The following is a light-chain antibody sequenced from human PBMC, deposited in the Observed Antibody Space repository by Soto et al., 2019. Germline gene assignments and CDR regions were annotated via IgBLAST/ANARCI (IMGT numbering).Light chain of an antibody. Sequence: EIVLTQSPGTLSLSPGERATLSCMASQSVSSSYLAWYQQKPGQAPRLLIYGASSRATGIPDRFSGSGSGTDFTLTISRLEPEDFAVYYCQHYGSSLSFGQGTRLEIK. J-gene: IGKJ5*01. CDR3: QHYGSSLS. CDR2: GAS. CDR1: QSVSSSY. V-gene: IGKV3-20*01.